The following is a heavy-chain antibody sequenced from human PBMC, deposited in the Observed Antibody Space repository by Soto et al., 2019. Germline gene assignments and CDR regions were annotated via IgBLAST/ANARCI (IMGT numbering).Heavy chain of an antibody. CDR1: GYRFTSYW. CDR2: IYPGDSDT. CDR3: ARREDTAIALDY. J-gene: IGHJ4*02. D-gene: IGHD5-18*01. Sequence: PGESLKISCKGSGYRFTSYWIGWVRQMPGKGLEWMGIIYPGDSDTRYSPSFQGQVTISADKSTSTAYLQWSSLKAPDTAMYYCARREDTAIALDYWGQGTLVTVSS. V-gene: IGHV5-51*01.